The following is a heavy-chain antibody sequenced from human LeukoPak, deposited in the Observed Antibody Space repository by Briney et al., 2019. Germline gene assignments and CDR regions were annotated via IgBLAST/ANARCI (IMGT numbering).Heavy chain of an antibody. CDR1: GYPISSKYY. CDR3: ARQYIDILTGYHRGELYWYFDL. CDR2: IYYSGST. J-gene: IGHJ2*01. V-gene: IGHV4-38-2*02. Sequence: PSETLSLTCTVSGYPISSKYYWGWIRQPPGKGLEYIGGIYYSGSTNYNPSLKSRVTISVDTSKNQFSLKLSSVTAADTAVYYCARQYIDILTGYHRGELYWYFDLWGRGTLVTVSS. D-gene: IGHD3-9*01.